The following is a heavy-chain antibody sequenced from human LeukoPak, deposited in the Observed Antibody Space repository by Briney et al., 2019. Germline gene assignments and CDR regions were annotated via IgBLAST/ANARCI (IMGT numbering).Heavy chain of an antibody. D-gene: IGHD1-1*01. V-gene: IGHV4-61*02. CDR1: GGSISSGSYY. CDR2: LYTSGST. J-gene: IGHJ6*03. Sequence: TPSETLSLTCSVSGGSISSGSYYWSWIRQPAGKGLEWIGRLYTSGSTNYNPSLKSRVTISVDTSKNQFSLKLSSVTAADTAVYYCARTVKRYYYYYYMDVWGKGTTVTVSS. CDR3: ARTVKRYYYYYYMDV.